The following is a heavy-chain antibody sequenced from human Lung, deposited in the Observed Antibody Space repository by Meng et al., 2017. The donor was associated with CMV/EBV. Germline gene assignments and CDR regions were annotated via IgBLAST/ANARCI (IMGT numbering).Heavy chain of an antibody. CDR2: INPNSGDT. CDR1: GYTFTGYY. V-gene: IGHV1-2*02. D-gene: IGHD4-17*01. CDR3: ARLDDYGDTSKFDV. J-gene: IGHJ6*02. Sequence: ASVKVSCKTFGYTFTGYYIHWVRQAPGPGLEWMGWINPNSGDTTYAQNFQGRVTMTRDTSITTAYMELSRLRSDDTALYYCARLDDYGDTSKFDVWGQGTTVTVSS.